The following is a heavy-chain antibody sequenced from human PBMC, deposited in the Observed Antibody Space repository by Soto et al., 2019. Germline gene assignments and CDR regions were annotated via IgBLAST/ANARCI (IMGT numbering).Heavy chain of an antibody. D-gene: IGHD2-2*01. J-gene: IGHJ6*02. CDR2: ITSSGSHI. V-gene: IGHV3-21*01. CDR3: AREVCCSTSTSYGMDV. CDR1: GFTFSSYS. Sequence: GGSLRLSCAASGFTFSSYSMNWVRQAPGKGLEWVSSITSSGSHIYYADSLKGRFTISRDNAKNSLFLRMNSLRAEDTAVYYCAREVCCSTSTSYGMDVWGQGTTVTVSS.